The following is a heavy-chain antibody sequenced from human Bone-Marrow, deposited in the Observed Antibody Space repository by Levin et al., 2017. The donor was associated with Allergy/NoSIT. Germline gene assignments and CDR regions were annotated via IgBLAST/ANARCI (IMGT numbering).Heavy chain of an antibody. CDR1: GFILSNYI. Sequence: PGGSLRLSCSASGFILSNYILTWVRQAPGKGLEWVSAISGSGDFTNYADSVKGRFTISRDNSENKVYLQMESLRAEDTAVYYCASDREGDPSSYYSLGQGTLVTVSS. J-gene: IGHJ4*02. CDR2: ISGSGDFT. D-gene: IGHD2-15*01. CDR3: ASDREGDPSSYYS. V-gene: IGHV3-23*01.